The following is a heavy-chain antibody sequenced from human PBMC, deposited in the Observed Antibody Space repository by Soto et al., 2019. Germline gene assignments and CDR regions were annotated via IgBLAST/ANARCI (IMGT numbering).Heavy chain of an antibody. CDR1: GGSVSSGSYY. Sequence: SETLSLTCTVSGGSVSSGSYYWSWIRQPPGKGLEWIGYIYYSGSTNYNPSLKSRVTISVDTSKNQFSLKLSSVAAADTAVYYCARAVGELGEGLFFDYWGQGTLVTVSS. V-gene: IGHV4-61*01. J-gene: IGHJ4*02. CDR3: ARAVGELGEGLFFDY. CDR2: IYYSGST. D-gene: IGHD1-26*01.